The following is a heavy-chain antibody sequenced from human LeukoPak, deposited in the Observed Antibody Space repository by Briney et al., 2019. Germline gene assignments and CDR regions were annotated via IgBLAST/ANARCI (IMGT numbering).Heavy chain of an antibody. V-gene: IGHV3-21*01. D-gene: IGHD6-19*01. J-gene: IGHJ4*02. CDR3: ARDLVAVAGLSFDY. Sequence: KPGGSLRLSCAASGFTFSSYSMNWVRQAPGKGLEWVSSISSSSSYIYCADSVKGRFTISRDNAKNSLYLQMNSLRAEDTAVYYCARDLVAVAGLSFDYWGQGTLVTVSS. CDR1: GFTFSSYS. CDR2: ISSSSSYI.